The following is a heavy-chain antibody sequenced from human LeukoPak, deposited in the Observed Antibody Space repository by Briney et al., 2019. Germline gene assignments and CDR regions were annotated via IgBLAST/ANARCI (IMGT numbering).Heavy chain of an antibody. J-gene: IGHJ5*02. V-gene: IGHV4-34*01. D-gene: IGHD5-24*01. CDR1: GGSFSGYY. CDR3: ARVSDGYNKWFDP. CDR2: INHSGST. Sequence: SETLSLTCAVYGGSFSGYYWSWIRQPPGKGLEWIGEINHSGSTNYNPSLKSRVTISVDTSKNQFSLKLSSVTAADTAVYYCARVSDGYNKWFDPWGQGTLVTVSS.